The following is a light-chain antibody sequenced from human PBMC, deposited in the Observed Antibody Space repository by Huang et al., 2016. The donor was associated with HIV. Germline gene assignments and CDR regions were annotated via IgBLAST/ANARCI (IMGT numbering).Light chain of an antibody. CDR2: GAS. CDR3: QQYDKWPGT. CDR1: QRVGVN. V-gene: IGKV3-15*01. Sequence: EVMMTQSPATLSVSLGDKASLSCRASQRVGVNLAWYQQKPGQAPTLLIYGASDRATGISARCSGSGSGTDFTRTISSLQSEDSAVYFCQQYDKWPGTFGQGTRLQI. J-gene: IGKJ2*01.